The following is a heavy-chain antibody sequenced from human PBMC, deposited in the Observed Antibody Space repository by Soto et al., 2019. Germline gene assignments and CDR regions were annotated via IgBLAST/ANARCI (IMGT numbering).Heavy chain of an antibody. CDR2: SSAYNGNT. D-gene: IGHD6-6*01. J-gene: IGHJ5*02. V-gene: IGHV1-18*01. CDR3: ATSSGSAYWFDP. CDR1: GYTFTSYG. Sequence: QVKLVQSGAEVKKPGASVKVSCKASGYTFTSYGISWVRQAPGQGLEGMGWSSAYNGNTNYAQKLQGRVTMTTYTSTSTAYMELRSRRSDDTAVYSCATSSGSAYWFDPWGQGTLVPVSS.